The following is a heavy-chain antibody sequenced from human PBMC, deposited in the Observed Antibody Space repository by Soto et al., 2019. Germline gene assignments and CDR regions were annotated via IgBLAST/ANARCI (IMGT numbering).Heavy chain of an antibody. Sequence: SLRLSCAASGFTFMSYPMHWFRHAPGKGLEWVAIVSYDGITKYADSLKGRFTISRDNSNNTLFLQMNSLRTEDTAVYYCTKEGLFWSGAFDSWGQGTLVTVSS. CDR1: GFTFMSYP. V-gene: IGHV3-30-3*02. CDR3: TKEGLFWSGAFDS. CDR2: VSYDGITK. J-gene: IGHJ4*02. D-gene: IGHD3-3*01.